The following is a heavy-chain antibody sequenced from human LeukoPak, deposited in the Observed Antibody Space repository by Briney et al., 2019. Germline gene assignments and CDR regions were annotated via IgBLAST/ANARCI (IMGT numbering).Heavy chain of an antibody. CDR3: ARARTIFGVVIGNDY. V-gene: IGHV1-2*02. D-gene: IGHD3-3*01. CDR2: INPNSGGT. Sequence: ASVKVSCKASGYTFTGYYMHWVRQAPGQGLEWMGLINPNSGGTNYAQKFQGRVTMTRDTSISTAYMELSRLRSDDTAVYYCARARTIFGVVIGNDYWGQGTLVTVSS. J-gene: IGHJ4*02. CDR1: GYTFTGYY.